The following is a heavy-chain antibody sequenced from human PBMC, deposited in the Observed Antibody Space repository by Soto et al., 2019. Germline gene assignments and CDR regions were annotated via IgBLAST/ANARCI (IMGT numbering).Heavy chain of an antibody. CDR1: GFTLAGYS. J-gene: IGHJ4*02. CDR3: ARSSTFFDY. Sequence: GGSLRLSCAPSGFTLAGYSINWVRQAPGQGLEWVSYISSSSNTIYYADSVKGRFTISRDNAKNLLYLQMNSLRVEDTAVYYCARSSTFFDYWGQGIPVTVSS. CDR2: ISSSSNTI. V-gene: IGHV3-48*01. D-gene: IGHD6-6*01.